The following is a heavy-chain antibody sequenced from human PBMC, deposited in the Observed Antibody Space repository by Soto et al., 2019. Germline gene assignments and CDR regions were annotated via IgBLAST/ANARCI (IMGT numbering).Heavy chain of an antibody. J-gene: IGHJ5*01. Sequence: GKSLKISCKGTGYSFTSYWISWVRQIPGKGLERMGIIYPGDSDTSYSPSFQGHVTISADKSISTAYLLWSSLNASATAMYYGARPVSIVSYLGWFDTWGQGTLVTVSS. CDR1: GYSFTSYW. CDR3: ARPVSIVSYLGWFDT. V-gene: IGHV5-51*01. D-gene: IGHD2-15*01. CDR2: IYPGDSDT.